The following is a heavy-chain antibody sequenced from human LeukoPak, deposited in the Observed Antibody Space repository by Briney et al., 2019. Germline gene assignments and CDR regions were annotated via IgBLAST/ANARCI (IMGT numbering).Heavy chain of an antibody. Sequence: SVKVSRKASGGTFSSYAISWVRQTPAQGNEWVGGIIPIFGTANYAQKFQGRVTITEDESTSTAYMELSSLRSEDTAVYYYARGGHWFDPWGKRTLVT. J-gene: IGHJ5*02. CDR3: ARGGHWFDP. V-gene: IGHV1-69*01. CDR1: GGTFSSYA. CDR2: IIPIFGTA.